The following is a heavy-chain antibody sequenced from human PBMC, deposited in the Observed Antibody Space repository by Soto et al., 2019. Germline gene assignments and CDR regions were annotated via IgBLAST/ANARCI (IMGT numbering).Heavy chain of an antibody. CDR2: ISYDGSNK. CDR3: ARVITTWDDAFDI. V-gene: IGHV3-30-3*01. D-gene: IGHD3-22*01. CDR1: GFTFSSYA. J-gene: IGHJ3*02. Sequence: QVQLVESGGGVVQPGRSLRLSCAASGFTFSSYAMHWVRQAPGKGLEWVAVISYDGSNKYYADSVKGRFTISRDNSKNTLYLQMNSLRDEDTAVYYCARVITTWDDAFDIWGQGTMVTVSS.